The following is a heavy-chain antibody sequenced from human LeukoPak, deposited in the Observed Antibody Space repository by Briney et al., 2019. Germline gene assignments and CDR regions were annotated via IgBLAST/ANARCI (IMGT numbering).Heavy chain of an antibody. J-gene: IGHJ3*02. CDR3: ARADDYGDYLEAFDI. CDR2: INPSGGST. D-gene: IGHD4-17*01. V-gene: IGHV1-46*01. Sequence: VASVKVSCKASGYTFTSYYMHWVRQAPGQGLEWMGIINPSGGSTSYAQKFQGRVTMTRDTFTSTVYMELSSLRSEDTAVYYCARADDYGDYLEAFDIWGQGTMVTVSS. CDR1: GYTFTSYY.